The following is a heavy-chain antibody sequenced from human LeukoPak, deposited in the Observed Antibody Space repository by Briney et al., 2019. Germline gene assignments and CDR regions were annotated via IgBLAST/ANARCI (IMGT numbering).Heavy chain of an antibody. Sequence: GGSLRLSCAASGFTFSSYAMHWVRQAPGKGLEWVAVISYDGSNKYYADSVKGRFTISRDNSKNTLYLQMNSLRAEDTAVYYCARAPGAYYDILTGWGQGTLVTVSS. V-gene: IGHV3-30-3*01. CDR3: ARAPGAYYDILTG. CDR2: ISYDGSNK. J-gene: IGHJ4*02. D-gene: IGHD3-9*01. CDR1: GFTFSSYA.